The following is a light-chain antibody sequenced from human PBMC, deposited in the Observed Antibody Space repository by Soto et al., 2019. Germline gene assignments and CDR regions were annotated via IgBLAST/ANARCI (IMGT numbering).Light chain of an antibody. Sequence: DIQMTQSPSSLSASVGDRVTITCQASQDISNYLNWYQQKPGKAPKLLIYDASNLETGVPSRFSGSGSGTDFTLTISSLEPEDFAVYYCQQHSNWPPITFGQGTRLEIK. V-gene: IGKV1-33*01. CDR2: DAS. CDR1: QDISNY. J-gene: IGKJ5*01. CDR3: QQHSNWPPIT.